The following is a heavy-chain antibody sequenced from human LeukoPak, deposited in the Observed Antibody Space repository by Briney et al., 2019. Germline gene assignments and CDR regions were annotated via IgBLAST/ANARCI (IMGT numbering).Heavy chain of an antibody. CDR3: ARDGDSSSWYTKERWEWAFDI. D-gene: IGHD6-13*01. V-gene: IGHV3-21*01. CDR1: GFTFSSYE. Sequence: PGGSLRLSCAASGFTFSSYEMNWVRQAPGKGLEWVSSISSSSSYIYYADSVKGRFTISRDNAKNSLYLRMNSLRAEDTAVYYCARDGDSSSWYTKERWEWAFDIWGQGTMVTVSS. J-gene: IGHJ3*02. CDR2: ISSSSSYI.